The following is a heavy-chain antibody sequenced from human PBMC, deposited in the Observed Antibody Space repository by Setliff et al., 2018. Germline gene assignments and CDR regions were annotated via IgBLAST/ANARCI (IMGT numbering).Heavy chain of an antibody. V-gene: IGHV1-2*02. CDR2: INPNSGGT. D-gene: IGHD6-13*01. Sequence: GASVKVSCKASGYTFTGYYMHWVRQAPGQGLEWMGWINPNSGGTNYAQKLQGRVTMTTDTSTSTAYMELRSLRSDDTAVYYCARAPAYSSTPGSYAFDIWGQGTMVTVSS. CDR1: GYTFTGYY. J-gene: IGHJ3*02. CDR3: ARAPAYSSTPGSYAFDI.